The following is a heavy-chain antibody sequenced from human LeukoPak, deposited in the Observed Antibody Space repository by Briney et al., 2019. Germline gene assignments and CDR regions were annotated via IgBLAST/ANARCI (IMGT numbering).Heavy chain of an antibody. J-gene: IGHJ4*02. CDR2: ISTYNGYT. CDR1: GYTFTSYG. CDR3: ARDEQWMVDH. D-gene: IGHD6-19*01. Sequence: ASVKVSCKASGYTFTSYGISWVRQAPGQGLEWMGWISTYNGYTQYAHNLQGRVTMTTDTSTSTAYMELRSLRSDGTAVYYCARDEQWMVDHWGQGTLVTVSS. V-gene: IGHV1-18*01.